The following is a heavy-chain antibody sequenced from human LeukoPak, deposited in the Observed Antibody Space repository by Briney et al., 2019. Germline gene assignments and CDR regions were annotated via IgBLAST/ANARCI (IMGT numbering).Heavy chain of an antibody. D-gene: IGHD6-13*01. CDR1: GDSISSSSYY. CDR2: IYYSGST. CDR3: ARDNSQYSSSCRFDP. Sequence: SETLSLTCSVSGDSISSSSYYWGWIRQPPGKGLEWIGSIYYSGSTYYNPSLKSRVTMSVHTSKNQSSLKLSSVTAADTAVYYCARDNSQYSSSCRFDPWGQGTLVTVSS. J-gene: IGHJ5*02. V-gene: IGHV4-39*07.